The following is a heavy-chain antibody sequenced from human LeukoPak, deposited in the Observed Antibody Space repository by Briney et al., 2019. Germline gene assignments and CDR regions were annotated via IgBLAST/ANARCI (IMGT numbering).Heavy chain of an antibody. J-gene: IGHJ3*02. CDR1: GFTFSSYG. V-gene: IGHV3-23*01. CDR3: ARMPDSSGSQGAFDI. D-gene: IGHD3-22*01. CDR2: ISGSGGST. Sequence: PGGSLRLSCAASGFTFSSYGMSWVRQAPGKGLEWVSAISGSGGSTYYADSVKGRFTISRDNSKNTLYLQMNSLRAEDTAVYYCARMPDSSGSQGAFDIWGQGTMVTVSS.